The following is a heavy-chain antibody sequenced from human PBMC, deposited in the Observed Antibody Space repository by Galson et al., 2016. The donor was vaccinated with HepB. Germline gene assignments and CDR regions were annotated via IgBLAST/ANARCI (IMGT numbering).Heavy chain of an antibody. CDR1: GYTFTSYD. CDR2: MNPNSGNT. CDR3: ASVEYASSTGGDLFDY. J-gene: IGHJ4*02. Sequence: TVKVSCKASGYTFTSYDIHWVRQATGQGLEWMGWMNPNSGNTGYAQKFQGRVTLTRSTSKSTVYRALSSLRSEDRAMYYCASVEYASSTGGDLFDYWGQGILVTVSS. V-gene: IGHV1-8*02. D-gene: IGHD6-6*01.